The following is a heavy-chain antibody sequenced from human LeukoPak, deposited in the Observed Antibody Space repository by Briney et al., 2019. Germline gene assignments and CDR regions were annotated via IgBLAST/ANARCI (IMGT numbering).Heavy chain of an antibody. Sequence: SETLSLTCTVSGASISSSTYYWSWIRQPPGKGLEWIGYIYYSGNTNYNPSLKSRVTISVDTSKNQFSLKLSSVTAADTAVYYCARGRDGYNYFDYWGQGTLVTVSS. CDR1: GASISSSTYY. CDR2: IYYSGNT. V-gene: IGHV4-61*01. CDR3: ARGRDGYNYFDY. D-gene: IGHD5-24*01. J-gene: IGHJ4*02.